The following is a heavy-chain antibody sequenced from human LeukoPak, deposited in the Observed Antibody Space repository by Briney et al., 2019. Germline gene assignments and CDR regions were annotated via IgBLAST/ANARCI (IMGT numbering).Heavy chain of an antibody. V-gene: IGHV3-11*01. CDR2: ISSSGSTI. D-gene: IGHD6-13*01. Sequence: SGGSLRLSCAASGFTFSDYYMSWIRQAPGKGLEWVSYISSSGSTIYYADSVKGRFTISRDNAKNSLYLQMNSLRAQDTAVYYCARALMGIAYRGAFYYWGQGTLVTVSS. J-gene: IGHJ4*02. CDR1: GFTFSDYY. CDR3: ARALMGIAYRGAFYY.